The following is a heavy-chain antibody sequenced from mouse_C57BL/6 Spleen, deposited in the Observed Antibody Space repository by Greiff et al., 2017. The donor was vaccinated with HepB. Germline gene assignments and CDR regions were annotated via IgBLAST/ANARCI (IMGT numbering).Heavy chain of an antibody. D-gene: IGHD1-1*01. J-gene: IGHJ2*01. CDR3: ARDYYGSRDY. Sequence: EVQLQESGPELVKPGASVKISCKASGYSFTGYYMNWVKQSPEKSLEWIGEINPRTGGTTYNQKFKAKATLTVDKSSSTASMQLKSLTSEDSSVYYCARDYYGSRDYWGQGTTLTVSS. V-gene: IGHV1-42*01. CDR1: GYSFTGYY. CDR2: INPRTGGT.